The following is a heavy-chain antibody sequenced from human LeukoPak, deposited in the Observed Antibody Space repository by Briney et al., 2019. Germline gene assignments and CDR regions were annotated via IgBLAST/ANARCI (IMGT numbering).Heavy chain of an antibody. J-gene: IGHJ4*02. CDR2: INPNSGDT. D-gene: IGHD3-10*01. CDR3: ARAGPPLEFDC. CDR1: GYTLTAYY. V-gene: IGHV1-2*06. Sequence: ASVKVSCKASGYTLTAYYVHWTRQAPGQGLEWMGRINPNSGDTNYAQEFQGRVTMTRDTSISTAYMELSRLRSDDTAVYYCARAGPPLEFDCWGQGTLVTVSS.